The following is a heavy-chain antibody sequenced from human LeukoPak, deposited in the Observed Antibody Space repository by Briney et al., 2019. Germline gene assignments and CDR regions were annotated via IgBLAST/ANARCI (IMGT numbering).Heavy chain of an antibody. Sequence: KASETLSLTCTVSGGSISSYYWSWLRQPPGKGLEYIGYIYYSGSTNYNPSLKSRVTISVDTSKNQFSLKLSSVTAADTAVYYCARTEESGYSYGYFGYYYYMDVWGKGTTVTVSS. CDR3: ARTEESGYSYGYFGYYYYMDV. J-gene: IGHJ6*03. CDR1: GGSISSYY. D-gene: IGHD5-18*01. CDR2: IYYSGST. V-gene: IGHV4-59*01.